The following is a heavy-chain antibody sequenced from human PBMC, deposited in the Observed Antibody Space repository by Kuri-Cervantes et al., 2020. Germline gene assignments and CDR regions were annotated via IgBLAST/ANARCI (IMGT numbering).Heavy chain of an antibody. D-gene: IGHD6-6*01. CDR2: IYPGDSDT. V-gene: IGHV5-51*01. J-gene: IGHJ4*02. CDR1: GYSFTTSW. CDR3: ARSTGQLQFDY. Sequence: KVSCKGSGYSFTTSWIGWVRQMPGKGLEWMGIIYPGDSDTRYSPVFQGQVTISADKSITTAYLQWSSLEASDTAMYYCARSTGQLQFDYWGQGTLVTVSS.